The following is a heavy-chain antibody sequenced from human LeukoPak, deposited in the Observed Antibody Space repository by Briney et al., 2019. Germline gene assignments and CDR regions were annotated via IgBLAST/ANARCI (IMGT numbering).Heavy chain of an antibody. Sequence: GGSLRLSCAASGFTFSSYEMNWVRQAPGKGLEWVSYISSSGSTIYYADSVKGRFTISRDKAKNSMYLQMNSLRAEDTAVYYCARGSSGYSYAFGGQGTLVTVSS. CDR1: GFTFSSYE. D-gene: IGHD5-18*01. J-gene: IGHJ4*02. CDR3: ARGSSGYSYAF. V-gene: IGHV3-48*03. CDR2: ISSSGSTI.